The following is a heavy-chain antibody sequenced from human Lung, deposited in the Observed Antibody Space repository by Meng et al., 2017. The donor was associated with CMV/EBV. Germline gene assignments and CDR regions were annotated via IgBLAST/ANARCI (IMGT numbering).Heavy chain of an antibody. D-gene: IGHD3/OR15-3a*01. J-gene: IGHJ4*02. CDR2: IWPDGNYK. CDR1: GFSFNNYG. Sequence: GGSLRLXXVASGFSFNNYGMYWVRQAPGKGLEWVAVIWPDGNYKHHADSVKGRFTVSRDNSKHTLYLQMNRLRAEDTAIYYCAKDGLFINDFWTGYSYLDFWGQGTXVTVSS. V-gene: IGHV3-33*06. CDR3: AKDGLFINDFWTGYSYLDF.